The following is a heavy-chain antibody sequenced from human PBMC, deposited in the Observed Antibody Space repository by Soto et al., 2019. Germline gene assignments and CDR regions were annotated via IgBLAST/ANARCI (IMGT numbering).Heavy chain of an antibody. CDR1: GSSINSSGYY. Sequence: SETLSLTGTVSGSSINSSGYYWGWIRQPPGKGLEWIGSMFYGVSTYYNPSLKSRVTVSVDTSKNQFSLNLRSVTAEDTATYYCARNKGDYEVYWGQGTLVTVSS. CDR3: ARNKGDYEVY. J-gene: IGHJ4*02. CDR2: MFYGVST. D-gene: IGHD4-17*01. V-gene: IGHV4-39*01.